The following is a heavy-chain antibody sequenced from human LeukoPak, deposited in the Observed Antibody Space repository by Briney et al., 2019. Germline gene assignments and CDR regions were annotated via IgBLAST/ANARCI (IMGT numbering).Heavy chain of an antibody. Sequence: SETLSLTCAVYGGSFSGYYWSWIRQPPGKGLEWIGEINHSGSTNYNPSLKSRVTISVDTSKNQFSLKLSSVTAADTAVYYCARGPMATIRGPLGYWGQGTLVTVSS. CDR1: GGSFSGYY. CDR2: INHSGST. J-gene: IGHJ4*02. D-gene: IGHD5-24*01. V-gene: IGHV4-34*01. CDR3: ARGPMATIRGPLGY.